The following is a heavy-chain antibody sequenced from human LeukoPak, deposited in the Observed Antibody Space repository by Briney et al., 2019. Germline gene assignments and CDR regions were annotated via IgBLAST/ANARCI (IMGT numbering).Heavy chain of an antibody. CDR3: ASFLAHRSNDY. Sequence: PSETLSLTCSVSGVSMSSYYWSWIRQPPGKGLEWIGYVHYTGTTNYNASLKSRVTISLDTSKNQSSLKLSSVTAADTAVYYCASFLAHRSNDYWGQGTLVTVSS. D-gene: IGHD2/OR15-2a*01. CDR2: VHYTGTT. CDR1: GVSMSSYY. V-gene: IGHV4-59*01. J-gene: IGHJ4*02.